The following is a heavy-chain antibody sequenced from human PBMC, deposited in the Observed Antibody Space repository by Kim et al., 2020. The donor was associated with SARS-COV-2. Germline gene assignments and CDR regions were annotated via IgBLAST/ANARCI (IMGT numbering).Heavy chain of an antibody. V-gene: IGHV1-24*01. CDR1: GYTLSELS. Sequence: ASVKVSCKVSGYTLSELSMSWVRQPPGKGLEWMGSFDPEEGERIYAEKFEGRVTMTEDSSADTAYMELSGLKSDDTAVYFCAVGTDRSSSQYYFNHWGPGTLVTVSS. J-gene: IGHJ4*02. D-gene: IGHD6-6*01. CDR2: FDPEEGER. CDR3: AVGTDRSSSQYYFNH.